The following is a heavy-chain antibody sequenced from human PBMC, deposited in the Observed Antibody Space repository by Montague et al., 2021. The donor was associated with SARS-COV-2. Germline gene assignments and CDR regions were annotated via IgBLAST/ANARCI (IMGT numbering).Heavy chain of an antibody. Sequence: SETLSLTCAVYGGSFSDYNWSWIRQPPGKGLEWIGEINHSGSTNYNASLKSRVTISVDTSKNQFSLKLNSVTAADTAVYYCAREDRWNWFDPWGQGTLVIVSS. CDR2: INHSGST. CDR3: AREDRWNWFDP. CDR1: GGSFSDYN. D-gene: IGHD5-24*01. V-gene: IGHV4-34*01. J-gene: IGHJ5*02.